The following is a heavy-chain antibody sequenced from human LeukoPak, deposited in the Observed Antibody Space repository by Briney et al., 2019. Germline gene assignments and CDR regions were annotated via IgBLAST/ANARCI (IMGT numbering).Heavy chain of an antibody. V-gene: IGHV3-7*01. D-gene: IGHD6-19*01. CDR3: AKDGRWAGGIAVAGPDY. CDR2: IKQGGREE. CDR1: EFIFSDYW. J-gene: IGHJ4*02. Sequence: GGSLRLSCVASEFIFSDYWMSWVRQAPGKGLEWVANIKQGGREEKYVGSVKGRFSISRDNSENSVYLQMNSLRAEDTAVYYCAKDGRWAGGIAVAGPDYWGQGTLVTVSS.